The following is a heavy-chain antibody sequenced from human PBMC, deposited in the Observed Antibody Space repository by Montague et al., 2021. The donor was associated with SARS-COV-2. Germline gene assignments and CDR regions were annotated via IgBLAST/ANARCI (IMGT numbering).Heavy chain of an antibody. CDR1: GASISSYY. Sequence: SETLSLTCTVSGASISSYYWSWIRQPPGKGLEWIAYLYDSEGTSYNPSPKSRITISLDTSRNQFSLKLSSMTAADTAVYYCARARGSSGLWFGEYNWFEPWGQGTLVTVSS. CDR3: ARARGSSGLWFGEYNWFEP. CDR2: LYDSEGT. J-gene: IGHJ5*02. V-gene: IGHV4-59*01. D-gene: IGHD3-10*01.